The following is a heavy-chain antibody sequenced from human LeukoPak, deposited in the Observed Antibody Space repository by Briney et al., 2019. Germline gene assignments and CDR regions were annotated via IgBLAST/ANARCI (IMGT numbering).Heavy chain of an antibody. CDR2: IRYDGSDK. Sequence: GGSLRLSCVASGFTFSSYGIHWVRQAPGKGLEWVAFIRYDGSDKYYADSVKGRFTISRDNSKNTLYLQMNSLRAEDTAVYYCAKDCYGDYCFDYWGQGTLVTVSS. CDR3: AKDCYGDYCFDY. CDR1: GFTFSSYG. V-gene: IGHV3-30*02. D-gene: IGHD4-17*01. J-gene: IGHJ4*02.